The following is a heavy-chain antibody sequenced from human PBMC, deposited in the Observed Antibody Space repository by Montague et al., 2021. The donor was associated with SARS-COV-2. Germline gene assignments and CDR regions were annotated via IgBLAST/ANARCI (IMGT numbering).Heavy chain of an antibody. CDR2: IYYSGST. V-gene: IGHV4-30-4*01. J-gene: IGHJ4*02. CDR1: GGSISSVNYY. D-gene: IGHD5-18*01. Sequence: SQTLSLTCTVSGGSISSVNYYWSWIRQPPGKGLEWMGYIYYSGSTYYNPSLKSRVTISVDTSKNQFSLKLRSVTAADTAVYYCARGQLWFDYWGQGTLVTVSS. CDR3: ARGQLWFDY.